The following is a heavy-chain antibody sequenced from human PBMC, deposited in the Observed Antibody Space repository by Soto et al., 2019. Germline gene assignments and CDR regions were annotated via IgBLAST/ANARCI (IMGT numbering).Heavy chain of an antibody. D-gene: IGHD4-4*01. CDR3: AREPTETVPTTHNFDY. J-gene: IGHJ4*02. Sequence: SETLSLTCTVSGGSISSGGYYWSWIRQHPGKGLEWIGYIYYSGSTYYNPSLKSRVTISVDTSKNQFSLKLSSVTAADKAVYYCAREPTETVPTTHNFDYWGQGNLVTVSS. CDR1: GGSISSGGYY. CDR2: IYYSGST. V-gene: IGHV4-31*03.